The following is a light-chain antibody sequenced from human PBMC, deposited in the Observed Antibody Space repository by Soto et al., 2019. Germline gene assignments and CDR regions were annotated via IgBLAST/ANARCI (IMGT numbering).Light chain of an antibody. J-gene: IGKJ4*01. V-gene: IGKV3D-20*01. CDR1: QSINNNY. CDR2: DAS. Sequence: EIVLTQSPATLSLSPGERATLSCGASQSINNNYLAWYQQKPRLAPRLLIYDASTRAAGIPDRFSGSGSGTDFTLTISRLEPEDFAVYYCQQFDNLITFGGGTKVEIK. CDR3: QQFDNLIT.